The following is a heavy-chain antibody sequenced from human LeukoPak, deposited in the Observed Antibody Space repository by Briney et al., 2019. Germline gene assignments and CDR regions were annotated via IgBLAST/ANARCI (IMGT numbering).Heavy chain of an antibody. CDR3: ARDGSGWFSDS. D-gene: IGHD6-19*01. Sequence: GGSLRLSCAASGFTFSSYSMNWVRQAPGKGLEWVSSISSSSSYIYYADSVKGRFTISRDNAKKSLYLQMNSLRAEDTALYHCARDGSGWFSDSWGQGTLVTVSS. V-gene: IGHV3-21*04. CDR2: ISSSSSYI. J-gene: IGHJ4*02. CDR1: GFTFSSYS.